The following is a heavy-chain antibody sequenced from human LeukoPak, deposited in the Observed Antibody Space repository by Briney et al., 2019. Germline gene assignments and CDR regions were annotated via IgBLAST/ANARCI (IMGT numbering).Heavy chain of an antibody. V-gene: IGHV1-2*02. J-gene: IGHJ4*02. CDR1: GYTFTGYY. CDR2: INPNSGGT. Sequence: ASVKVSCKASGYTFTGYYMHWVRQAPGQGLEWMGWINPNSGGTNYAQKFQGRVTMTRDTSISTAYMELSRLRSDDTAVYYCARERPMVRGVPGPFDYWGQGTLVTVSS. CDR3: ARERPMVRGVPGPFDY. D-gene: IGHD3-10*01.